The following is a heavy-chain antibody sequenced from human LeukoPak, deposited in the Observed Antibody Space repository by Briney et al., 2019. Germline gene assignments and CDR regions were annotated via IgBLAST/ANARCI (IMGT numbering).Heavy chain of an antibody. V-gene: IGHV3-30*18. D-gene: IGHD2-2*01. J-gene: IGHJ4*02. Sequence: GGSLRLSCAASGFTFSSYGMHWVRQALGKGLEWVAVISYDGSNKYYADSVKGRFTISRDNSKNTLYLQMNSLRAEDTAVYYCAKDKGDCSSTSCYYYFGYWGQGTLVTVSS. CDR2: ISYDGSNK. CDR1: GFTFSSYG. CDR3: AKDKGDCSSTSCYYYFGY.